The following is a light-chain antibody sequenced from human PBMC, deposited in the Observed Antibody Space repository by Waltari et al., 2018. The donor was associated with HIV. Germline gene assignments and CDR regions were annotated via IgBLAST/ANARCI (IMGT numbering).Light chain of an antibody. CDR2: SNS. CDR1: RSNIGSNP. CDR3: GTWDNNLSAWV. Sequence: QSVLTQPPSASGAPGQRVTISCSGSRSNIGSNPVSWYQQLPGTAPKLLISSNSQRPSGVPDRFSGSKSGSSASLGITGLQTGDEADYYCGTWDNNLSAWVFGGGTKLTVL. V-gene: IGLV1-44*01. J-gene: IGLJ3*02.